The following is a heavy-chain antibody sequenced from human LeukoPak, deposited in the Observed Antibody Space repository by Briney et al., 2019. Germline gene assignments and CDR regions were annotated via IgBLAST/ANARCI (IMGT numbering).Heavy chain of an antibody. CDR1: GYTFTNYH. CDR2: MNPNNGVS. J-gene: IGHJ4*02. V-gene: IGHV1-8*03. D-gene: IGHD6-25*01. CDR3: ARTTSFTASGYDY. Sequence: GASVKVSCKASGYTFTNYHINWVRQATGQGLEWMGWMNPNNGVSGYAQKFQGRVTITRDTSISTSYMELRSLRSDDTAVYFCARTTSFTASGYDYWGQGTLVTVSS.